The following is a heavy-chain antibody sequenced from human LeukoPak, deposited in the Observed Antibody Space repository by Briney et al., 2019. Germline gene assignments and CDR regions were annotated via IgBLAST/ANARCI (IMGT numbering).Heavy chain of an antibody. Sequence: SETLSLTCTVSGASISSYYWSWIRQPPGKGLEWIGYIYYSGIINYNPSLKSRVTMSVDTSKNQFSLKLSSVTAAGTAVYYCARLGVAGTSWFDPWGKGTLVTVSS. CDR3: ARLGVAGTSWFDP. CDR2: IYYSGII. J-gene: IGHJ5*02. CDR1: GASISSYY. D-gene: IGHD6-19*01. V-gene: IGHV4-59*08.